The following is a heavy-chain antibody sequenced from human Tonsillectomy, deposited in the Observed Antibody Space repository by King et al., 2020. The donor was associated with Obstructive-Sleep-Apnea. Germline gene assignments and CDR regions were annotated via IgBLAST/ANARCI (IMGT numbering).Heavy chain of an antibody. CDR2: ISYDGSNK. Sequence: VQLVESGGGVVQPGRSLRLSCAASGFTFSNYAMHWVRQAPGKGLEWVTVISYDGSNKYYADSVKGRFTVSRDNSKNTLYLYMNRLRADDAAVYYCARGTKVRGGYYGGDEYFQHWGQGTLVTVSS. D-gene: IGHD3-22*01. J-gene: IGHJ1*01. CDR1: GFTFSNYA. CDR3: ARGTKVRGGYYGGDEYFQH. V-gene: IGHV3-30*04.